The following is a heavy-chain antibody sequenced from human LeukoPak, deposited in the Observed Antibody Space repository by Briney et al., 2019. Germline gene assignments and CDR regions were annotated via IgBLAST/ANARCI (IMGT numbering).Heavy chain of an antibody. V-gene: IGHV1-69*13. CDR3: ATDHKPQSVGWELLSFGNWYFDL. CDR2: IIPIFGTA. J-gene: IGHJ2*01. D-gene: IGHD1-26*01. CDR1: GGTFSSYA. Sequence: SVKVSCKASGGTFSSYAISWVRQAPGQGLEWMGGIIPIFGTANYAQKFQGRVTITADESTSTAYMELSSLRSEDTAVYYCATDHKPQSVGWELLSFGNWYFDLWGRGTLVTVSS.